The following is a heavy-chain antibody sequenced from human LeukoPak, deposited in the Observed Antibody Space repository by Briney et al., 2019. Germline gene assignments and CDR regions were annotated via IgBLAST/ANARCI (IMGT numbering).Heavy chain of an antibody. CDR1: GHSFTSFW. J-gene: IGHJ6*02. V-gene: IGHV5-51*01. D-gene: IGHD6-13*01. CDR3: ARLIAATGTINHGMDV. Sequence: GESLKISCKGSGHSFTSFWIGWVRQMARKGLEWMGTIYPGDSDTRYSPSFQGQVTISADKSITTAYLQWSSLKASDTAIYYCARLIAATGTINHGMDVWGQGTTVTVSS. CDR2: IYPGDSDT.